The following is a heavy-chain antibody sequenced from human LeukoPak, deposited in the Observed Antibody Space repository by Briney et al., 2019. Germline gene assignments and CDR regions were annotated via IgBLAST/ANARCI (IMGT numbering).Heavy chain of an antibody. CDR3: AKLGIVVVPNY. V-gene: IGHV3-23*01. D-gene: IGHD3-22*01. CDR1: GFTFSSYG. Sequence: GGSLRLSCAASGFTFSSYGMHWVRQAPGKGLEWVSAISGSGGSTYYADSVKGRFTISRDNSKNTLYLQMNSLRAEDTAVYYCAKLGIVVVPNYWGQGTLVTVSS. CDR2: ISGSGGST. J-gene: IGHJ4*02.